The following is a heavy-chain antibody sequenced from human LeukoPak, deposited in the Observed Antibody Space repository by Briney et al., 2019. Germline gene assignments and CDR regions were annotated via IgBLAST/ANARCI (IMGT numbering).Heavy chain of an antibody. CDR3: ARGGLKVVVAATGTFDY. V-gene: IGHV4-34*01. CDR1: GGSFSGYY. Sequence: SSETLSLTCAVYGGSFSGYYWSWIRQPPGKGLEWIGEINHSGSTNYNPSLKSRVTISVDTPKNQFSLKLSSVTAADTAVYYCARGGLKVVVAATGTFDYWGQGTLVTVSS. CDR2: INHSGST. D-gene: IGHD2-15*01. J-gene: IGHJ4*02.